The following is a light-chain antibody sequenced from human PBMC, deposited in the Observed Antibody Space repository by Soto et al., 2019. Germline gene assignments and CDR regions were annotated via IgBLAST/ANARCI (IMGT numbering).Light chain of an antibody. Sequence: EIVLTQSPGTLSLSPGERATLSCRASQSVSNNFLAWYQEKPGQAPRLLIYGASSRATGIPDRFSGSGSGTDFTLTISRLEPEDFAVYYCRQYGRSLGLAFGGGTKVEIK. CDR2: GAS. V-gene: IGKV3-20*01. CDR3: RQYGRSLGLA. J-gene: IGKJ4*01. CDR1: QSVSNNF.